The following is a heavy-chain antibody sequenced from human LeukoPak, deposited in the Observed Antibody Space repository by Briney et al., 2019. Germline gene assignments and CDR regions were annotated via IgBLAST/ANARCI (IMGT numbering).Heavy chain of an antibody. Sequence: GASVKVSCKASGGTFSSYAISWVRQAPGQGLEWMGGIIPIFGTANYAQKFQGRVTITADESTSTAYMELSSLRSEDTAVYYCAIGGDGYNWSWFDPWGQGTLVTVSS. D-gene: IGHD5-24*01. CDR3: AIGGDGYNWSWFDP. V-gene: IGHV1-69*13. J-gene: IGHJ5*02. CDR2: IIPIFGTA. CDR1: GGTFSSYA.